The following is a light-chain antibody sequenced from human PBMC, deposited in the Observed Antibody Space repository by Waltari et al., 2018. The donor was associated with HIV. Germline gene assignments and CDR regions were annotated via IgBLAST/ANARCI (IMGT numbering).Light chain of an antibody. J-gene: IGKJ2*01. CDR3: QQYNDWPPFYT. CDR2: GAS. V-gene: IGKV3-15*01. CDR1: QTLNRN. Sequence: EIVLTQSPATLSVSPGERATLSCRANQTLNRNLARYQQKTGQAPRLVIFGASTRATGFPARFSGSGSGTDFTLTISSLQSEDFAVYYCQQYNDWPPFYTFGQGTKLEIK.